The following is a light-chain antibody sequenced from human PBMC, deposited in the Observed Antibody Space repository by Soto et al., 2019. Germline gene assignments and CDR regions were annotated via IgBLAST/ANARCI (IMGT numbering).Light chain of an antibody. CDR3: QQFNNYPFT. Sequence: AIQLTQSPSSLSASVGDRVTITCRASQGIRSALAWYQQTPGKPPKLLIYDASSLEIGVPSRFSGSGSVTDFTLTISSLQPEDFATYYCQQFNNYPFTFGPGTKVDIK. CDR1: QGIRSA. V-gene: IGKV1D-13*01. CDR2: DAS. J-gene: IGKJ3*01.